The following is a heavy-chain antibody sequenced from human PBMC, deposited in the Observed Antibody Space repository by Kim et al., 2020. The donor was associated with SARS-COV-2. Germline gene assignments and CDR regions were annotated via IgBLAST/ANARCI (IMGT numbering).Heavy chain of an antibody. Sequence: SETLSLTCAVYGGSFSGYYWSWIRQPPGKGLEWIGEINHSGSTNYNPSLKSRVTISVDTSKNQFSLKLSSVTAADTAVYYCARELWFGELSYWGQGTLVTVSS. CDR1: GGSFSGYY. CDR2: INHSGST. J-gene: IGHJ4*02. V-gene: IGHV4-34*01. CDR3: ARELWFGELSY. D-gene: IGHD3-10*01.